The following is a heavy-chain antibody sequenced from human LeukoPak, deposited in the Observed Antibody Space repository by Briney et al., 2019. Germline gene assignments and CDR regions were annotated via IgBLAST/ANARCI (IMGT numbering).Heavy chain of an antibody. V-gene: IGHV4-39*01. CDR2: VSDSGRS. CDR3: ATGGGIGVSHA. Sequence: SKTLSLTCTVSGGSISSSRFYWNWIRQXXXXGLEWIGSVSDSGRSYSNPSLKSRVTVSADTSKNQFYLRLSSVTAADTALYYCATGGGIGVSHAWGQGTLVPVSS. CDR1: GGSISSSRFY. J-gene: IGHJ5*02. D-gene: IGHD3-3*01.